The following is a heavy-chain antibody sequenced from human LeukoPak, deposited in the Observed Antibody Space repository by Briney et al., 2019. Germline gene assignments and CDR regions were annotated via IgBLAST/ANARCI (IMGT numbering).Heavy chain of an antibody. J-gene: IGHJ4*02. D-gene: IGHD3-22*01. CDR2: ISSSGSTI. V-gene: IGHV3-11*01. Sequence: PGGSLRLSCASSRFTLSDYYISCIPHAPGKGLECVSYISSSGSTIYYTDSVKGRFTISRDNAKNSLYLQMNSLRAADTAVYYCPSDQGYYDSSGYYFDYWGQGTLVTVSS. CDR1: RFTLSDYY. CDR3: PSDQGYYDSSGYYFDY.